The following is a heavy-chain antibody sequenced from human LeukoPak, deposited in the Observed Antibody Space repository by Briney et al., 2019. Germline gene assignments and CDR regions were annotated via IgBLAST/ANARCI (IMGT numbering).Heavy chain of an antibody. V-gene: IGHV4-34*01. CDR2: INHSGST. CDR3: ARTTGRYLQFDP. J-gene: IGHJ5*02. Sequence: SETLSLTCAVYGGSFSGYYWSWIRQPPGKGLEWIGEINHSGSTNYNLSLKSRVTISVDTSKNQFSLKLSSVTAADTAVYYCARTTGRYLQFDPWGQGTLVTVSS. D-gene: IGHD3-9*01. CDR1: GGSFSGYY.